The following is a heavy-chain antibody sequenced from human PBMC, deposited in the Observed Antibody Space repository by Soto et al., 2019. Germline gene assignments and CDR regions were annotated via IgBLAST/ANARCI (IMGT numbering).Heavy chain of an antibody. CDR3: ARTIVVVVPDNFDH. V-gene: IGHV3-7*01. Sequence: EVQLVESGGGLVQPGGSLRLSCAASGSTIGDYWMSWVRQAPGKGLEWVANIKQDGSEKYYVDSVKGRFTISRDSAKNSLYLQMNSLRGEDTAVYYCARTIVVVVPDNFDHWGQGTLVTVSS. J-gene: IGHJ4*02. CDR2: IKQDGSEK. CDR1: GSTIGDYW. D-gene: IGHD3-22*01.